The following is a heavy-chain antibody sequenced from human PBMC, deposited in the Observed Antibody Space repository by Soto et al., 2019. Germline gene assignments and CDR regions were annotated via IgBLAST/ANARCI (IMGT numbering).Heavy chain of an antibody. Sequence: QVQLVQSGAEVKKPGASVKVSCKASGYTFTSYGISWVRQAPGQGLEWMGWISAYNGNTNYAQKLQGRVTMTTDTSTSTAYMELRSLRSDDTAVYYWASGYDTRESYYYYYGMDVWGQGTTVTVSS. CDR2: ISAYNGNT. J-gene: IGHJ6*02. CDR3: ASGYDTRESYYYYYGMDV. D-gene: IGHD3-22*01. CDR1: GYTFTSYG. V-gene: IGHV1-18*04.